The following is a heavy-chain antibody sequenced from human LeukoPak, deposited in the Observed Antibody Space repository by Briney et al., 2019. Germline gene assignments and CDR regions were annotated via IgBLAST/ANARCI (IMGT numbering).Heavy chain of an antibody. CDR2: IYYSGST. Sequence: SETLSLTCTVSGGSINSDDYYWTWIRQPPGKGLEWIGYIYYSGSTSYNPSLKSRATISVDTCKNQFSLKLSSVTAADTAVYYCAREGYYDSSGYYRALFDSWGQGTLVTVSS. D-gene: IGHD3-22*01. V-gene: IGHV4-30-4*01. J-gene: IGHJ4*02. CDR3: AREGYYDSSGYYRALFDS. CDR1: GGSINSDDYY.